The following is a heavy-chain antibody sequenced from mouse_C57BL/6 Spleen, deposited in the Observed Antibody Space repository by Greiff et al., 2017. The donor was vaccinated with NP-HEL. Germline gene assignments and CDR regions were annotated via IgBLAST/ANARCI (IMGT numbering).Heavy chain of an antibody. CDR1: GFSFNTYA. Sequence: EVMLVESGGGLVQPKGSLKLSCAASGFSFNTYAMNWVRQAPGKGLEWVARIRSKSNNYATYYADSVKDRFTISRDDSESMLYLQMNNLKTEDTAMYYCVRQDYYGNYEAMDYWGQGTSVTVSS. J-gene: IGHJ4*01. CDR3: VRQDYYGNYEAMDY. CDR2: IRSKSNNYAT. V-gene: IGHV10-1*01. D-gene: IGHD2-1*01.